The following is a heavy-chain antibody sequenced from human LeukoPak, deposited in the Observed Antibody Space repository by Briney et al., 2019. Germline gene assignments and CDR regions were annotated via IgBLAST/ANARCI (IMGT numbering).Heavy chain of an antibody. V-gene: IGHV1-18*01. Sequence: ASVKVSCKVSGYTLTELSMHWVRQAPGQGLEWMGWSSGFNSNTNYAQKFQGRVTMTTDRSTNTAYMELRSLRSDDTAVYYCARAYYYEDYWGQGTLVTVSS. J-gene: IGHJ4*02. CDR3: ARAYYYEDY. CDR2: SSGFNSNT. CDR1: GYTLTELS. D-gene: IGHD3-22*01.